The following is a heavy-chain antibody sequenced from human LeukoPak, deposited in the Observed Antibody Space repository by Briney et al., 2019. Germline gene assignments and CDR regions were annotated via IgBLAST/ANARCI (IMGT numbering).Heavy chain of an antibody. V-gene: IGHV3-13*01. J-gene: IGHJ6*02. CDR2: IGTAGDT. CDR1: GFTFSSYD. D-gene: IGHD3-16*01. CDR3: AREGRLTFGGTYGMDV. Sequence: GGSLRLSCAASGFTFSSYDMHWVRQATGKGLEWVSAIGTAGDTYYPGSVKGRFTISRENAKNSLCLQMNSLRAGDTAVYYCAREGRLTFGGTYGMDVWGQGTTVTASS.